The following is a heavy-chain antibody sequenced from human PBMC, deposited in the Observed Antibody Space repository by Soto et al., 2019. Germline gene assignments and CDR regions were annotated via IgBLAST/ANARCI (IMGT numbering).Heavy chain of an antibody. CDR1: GYTFTGYY. J-gene: IGHJ6*02. CDR2: IIPIFGTA. D-gene: IGHD1-26*01. V-gene: IGHV1-69*13. Sequence: SVKVSCKASGYTFTGYYMHWVRQAPGQGLEWMGGIIPIFGTANYAQKFQGRVTITADESTSTAYMELSSLRSEDTAVYYCARGPVGAATYYYYGMDVWGQGTTVTVSS. CDR3: ARGPVGAATYYYYGMDV.